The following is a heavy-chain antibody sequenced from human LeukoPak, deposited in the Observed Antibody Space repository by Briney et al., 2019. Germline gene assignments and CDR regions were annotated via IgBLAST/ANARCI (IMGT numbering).Heavy chain of an antibody. CDR1: GYTFTGYY. D-gene: IGHD3-22*01. CDR3: AREWGNYDSSGYYSHFDY. Sequence: ASVKVSCKASGYTFTGYYMNWVRQAPGQGLEWMGRINPNSGGTNYAQKFQGRVTMTRDTSISTAYMELSRLRSDDTAVYYCAREWGNYDSSGYYSHFDYWGQGTLVTVSS. V-gene: IGHV1-2*06. CDR2: INPNSGGT. J-gene: IGHJ4*02.